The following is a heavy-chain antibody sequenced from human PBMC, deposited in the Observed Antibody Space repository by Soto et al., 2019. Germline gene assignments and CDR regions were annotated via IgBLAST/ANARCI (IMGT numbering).Heavy chain of an antibody. D-gene: IGHD3-10*01. J-gene: IGHJ4*02. Sequence: QVQLVQSGAEVKKPGASVKVSCKASGYTFTGYYMHWVRQGPGQGLEWMGWINPNSGGTNYAQKFQGRVTMTRDTSISTAYMELSRLRSDDTAVYYCARAPSGITMVRGVIDYWGQGTLVTVSS. CDR2: INPNSGGT. V-gene: IGHV1-2*02. CDR1: GYTFTGYY. CDR3: ARAPSGITMVRGVIDY.